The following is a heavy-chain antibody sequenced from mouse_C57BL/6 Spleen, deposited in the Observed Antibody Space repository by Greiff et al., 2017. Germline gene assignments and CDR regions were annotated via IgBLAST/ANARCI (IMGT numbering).Heavy chain of an antibody. J-gene: IGHJ4*01. Sequence: EVKLQESGPELVKPGASVKMSCKASGYTFTDYNMHWVKQSHGKSLEWIGYINPNNGGTSYNQKFKGKATLTVNKSSSTAYMELRSLTSEDSAVYYCSYDYDGAMDYWGQGTSVTVSS. CDR3: SYDYDGAMDY. CDR2: INPNNGGT. D-gene: IGHD2-4*01. CDR1: GYTFTDYN. V-gene: IGHV1-22*01.